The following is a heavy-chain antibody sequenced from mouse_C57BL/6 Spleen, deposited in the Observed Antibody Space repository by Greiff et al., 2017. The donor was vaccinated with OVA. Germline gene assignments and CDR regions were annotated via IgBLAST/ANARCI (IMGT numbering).Heavy chain of an antibody. V-gene: IGHV1-69*01. J-gene: IGHJ2*01. CDR2: IDPSDSYT. CDR1: GYTFTSYW. CDR3: ARSITTLVAPFDS. D-gene: IGHD1-1*01. Sequence: QVQLQQPGAELVMPGASVKLSCKASGYTFTSYWMHWVKQRPGQGLEWIGEIDPSDSYTNYNQKFKGKSTLTVDKSSSTAYLPLSSLSSDDSAFYFCARSITTLVAPFDSWGPGTTLPVSS.